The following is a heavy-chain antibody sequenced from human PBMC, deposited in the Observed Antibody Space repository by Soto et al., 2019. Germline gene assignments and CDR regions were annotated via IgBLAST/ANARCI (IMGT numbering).Heavy chain of an antibody. J-gene: IGHJ4*02. CDR3: ATAATPKLYFDY. CDR2: IYYSGST. CDR1: GGSISSGGYY. Sequence: SETLSLTCTVSGGSISSGGYYWSWIRQHPGKGLEWIGYIYYSGSTYYNPSLKGRVTISVDTSKNQFSLKLSSVTAADTAVYYCATAATPKLYFDYWGQGTLVTVSS. V-gene: IGHV4-31*03.